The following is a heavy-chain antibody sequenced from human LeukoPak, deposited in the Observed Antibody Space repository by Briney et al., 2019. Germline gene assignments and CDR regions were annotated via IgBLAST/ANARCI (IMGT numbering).Heavy chain of an antibody. CDR3: ARETSQKGAHYMDV. CDR1: GGSISGYY. Sequence: SETLSLTCSVSGGSISGYYWSWIRQRAGKGRECIGRISSSGSTNYNPSLKSRVTISVDTSRNQFSLKLSSVTAADTAVYYCARETSQKGAHYMDVWGKGTTVTISS. CDR2: ISSSGST. D-gene: IGHD3-16*01. V-gene: IGHV4-4*07. J-gene: IGHJ6*03.